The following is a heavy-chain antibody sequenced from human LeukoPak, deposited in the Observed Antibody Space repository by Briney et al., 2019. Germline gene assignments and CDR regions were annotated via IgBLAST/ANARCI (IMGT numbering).Heavy chain of an antibody. J-gene: IGHJ4*02. Sequence: GASVKVSCKASGGTFSSYAISWVRQAPGQGLEWMGRIIPILGIANYAQKFQGRVTITADKSTSTAYMELSSLRSEDTAVYYCARDDSSSWYGGDYWGQGTLVTVSS. D-gene: IGHD6-13*01. CDR2: IIPILGIA. V-gene: IGHV1-69*04. CDR1: GGTFSSYA. CDR3: ARDDSSSWYGGDY.